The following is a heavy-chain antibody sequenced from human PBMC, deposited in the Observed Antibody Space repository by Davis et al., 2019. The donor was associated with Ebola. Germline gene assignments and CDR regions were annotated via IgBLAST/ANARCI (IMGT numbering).Heavy chain of an antibody. CDR3: ARISSSWYWFDY. CDR2: IKTDGSTT. CDR1: GFTFSNYY. D-gene: IGHD6-13*01. Sequence: HTGGSLRLSCAASGFTFSNYYLHWVRQAPGKGLEWVARIKTDGSTTRYADSVKGRFSISRDNTKNTLYLQMKSLRAKDKAVYYCARISSSWYWFDYWGQGTLVTVSS. J-gene: IGHJ4*02. V-gene: IGHV3-74*01.